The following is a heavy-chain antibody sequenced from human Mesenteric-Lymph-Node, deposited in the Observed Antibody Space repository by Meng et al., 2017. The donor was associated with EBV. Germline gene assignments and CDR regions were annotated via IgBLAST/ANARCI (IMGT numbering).Heavy chain of an antibody. D-gene: IGHD5-24*01. CDR1: GGSISSSNW. Sequence: QAQLRDPGPGLLKPSEPLSLTCGVSGGSISSSNWWSWVRQSPGKGLEWIGQIYHNGDTNYNPSLKSRVLISVDKSKNQFSLRLNSVTAADTAVYYCARDVQMATIWGQGILVTVSS. J-gene: IGHJ4*02. CDR2: IYHNGDT. V-gene: IGHV4-4*02. CDR3: ARDVQMATI.